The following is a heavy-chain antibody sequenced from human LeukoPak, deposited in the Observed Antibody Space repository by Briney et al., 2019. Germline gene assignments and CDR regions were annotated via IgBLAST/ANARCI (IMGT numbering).Heavy chain of an antibody. J-gene: IGHJ4*02. CDR2: KKQDGSEK. V-gene: IGHV3-7*01. D-gene: IGHD6-19*01. Sequence: GGSLRLSCAASGFTFSSYWMSWVRQAPGKGLEWVANKKQDGSEKYYVDSVKGRFTISRDNAKNSLYLQMNSLRAEDTAVYYCARDSSGWHSDYWGQGTLVTVSS. CDR3: ARDSSGWHSDY. CDR1: GFTFSSYW.